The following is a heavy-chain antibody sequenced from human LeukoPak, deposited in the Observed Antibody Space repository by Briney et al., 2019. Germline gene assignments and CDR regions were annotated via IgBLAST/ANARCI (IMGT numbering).Heavy chain of an antibody. CDR3: ARVSGGSLITSIRFDY. Sequence: GASVTVSCKASGYTFTSYYMHWVRQAPGQGLEWMGLINPSGGSTSYVQKFQGRVTMTRDTSTSTVYMGLSSLRSEDTAVYYCARVSGGSLITSIRFDYWGQGTLVTVSS. V-gene: IGHV1-46*01. CDR1: GYTFTSYY. CDR2: INPSGGST. D-gene: IGHD2-15*01. J-gene: IGHJ4*02.